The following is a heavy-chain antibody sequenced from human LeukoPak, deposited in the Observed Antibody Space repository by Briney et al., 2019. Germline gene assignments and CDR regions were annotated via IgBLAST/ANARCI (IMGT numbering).Heavy chain of an antibody. Sequence: PTGGSLRLSCAASGFTFSSYAMSWVRQAPGKGLEWVSAISGSGGSTYYADSVKGRFTIPRDNSKNTLYLQMNSLRAEDTAVYYCAKVEATMVQGVIIPPYYFDYWGQGTLVTVSS. CDR1: GFTFSSYA. J-gene: IGHJ4*02. D-gene: IGHD3-10*01. CDR2: ISGSGGST. V-gene: IGHV3-23*01. CDR3: AKVEATMVQGVIIPPYYFDY.